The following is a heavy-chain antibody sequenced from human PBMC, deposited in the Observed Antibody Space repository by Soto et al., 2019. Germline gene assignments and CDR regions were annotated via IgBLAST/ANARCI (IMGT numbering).Heavy chain of an antibody. CDR2: IIPVLDVE. Sequence: QVQLVQSGAEVKKPGSSVKVSCKASGGSFTSFIVTWVRQAPGQGLEWMGRIIPVLDVEYYAKKFQGRLTITADKSTNTAYMELRSLRSEATAVYYCAKSPNPESATPSYYGMDVWGLGTTVTVSS. V-gene: IGHV1-69*02. D-gene: IGHD2-15*01. CDR1: GGSFTSFI. J-gene: IGHJ6*02. CDR3: AKSPNPESATPSYYGMDV.